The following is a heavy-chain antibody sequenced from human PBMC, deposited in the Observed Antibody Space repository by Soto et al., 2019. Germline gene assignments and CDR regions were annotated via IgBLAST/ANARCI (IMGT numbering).Heavy chain of an antibody. D-gene: IGHD6-6*01. CDR1: GYTFTSYG. J-gene: IGHJ5*02. Sequence: QVQLVQSGAEVKKPGASVKVSCKASGYTFTSYGISWVRQAPGQGLEWMGWISAYNGNTNYAQKLQGRVTMTTDTSTCTAYMELRSLRSDDTAVYYCAILHPSSSEVGWFDPWGQGTLVTVSS. CDR2: ISAYNGNT. V-gene: IGHV1-18*01. CDR3: AILHPSSSEVGWFDP.